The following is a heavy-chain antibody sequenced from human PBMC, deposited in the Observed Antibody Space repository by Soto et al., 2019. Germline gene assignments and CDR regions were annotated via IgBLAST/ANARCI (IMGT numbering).Heavy chain of an antibody. J-gene: IGHJ6*02. V-gene: IGHV1-46*01. D-gene: IGHD3-22*01. CDR3: ARETVYYYDSSGKRIYGMDV. CDR1: GYTFTSYY. Sequence: GASVNVSCKASGYTFTSYYMHWVRQAPGQGLEWMGIINPSGGSTSYAQKFQGRVTMTRDTSTSTVYMELSSLRSEDTAVYYCARETVYYYDSSGKRIYGMDVWGQGTTVTVSS. CDR2: INPSGGST.